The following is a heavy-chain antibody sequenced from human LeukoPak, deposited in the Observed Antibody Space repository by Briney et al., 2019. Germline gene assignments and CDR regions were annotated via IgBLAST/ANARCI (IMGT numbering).Heavy chain of an antibody. CDR2: INPNSGGT. CDR1: GYTFTGYY. Sequence: ASVKVSCKASGYTFTGYYMHWVRQGPGQGLEWMGWINPNSGGTNYAQKFQGRVTMTRDTSISTAYMELSRLRSDDTAVYYCARDPYCGGDCYHFDYWGQGTLVTVSS. J-gene: IGHJ4*02. D-gene: IGHD2-21*02. V-gene: IGHV1-2*02. CDR3: ARDPYCGGDCYHFDY.